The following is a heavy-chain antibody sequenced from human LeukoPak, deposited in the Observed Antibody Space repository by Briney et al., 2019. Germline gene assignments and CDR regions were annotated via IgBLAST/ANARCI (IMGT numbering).Heavy chain of an antibody. CDR2: ISSTSRTI. D-gene: IGHD3-10*01. Sequence: GGSLRLSCAASSFSFSAYTMNWVRQAPGKGLEWIADISSTSRTIHFADSVKGRFTISRDNAKNSLYLQMNSLRAEDTAVYYCAGVSREDEKLLWFGNLFDYWGQGTLVTVSS. CDR3: AGVSREDEKLLWFGNLFDY. CDR1: SFSFSAYT. V-gene: IGHV3-48*04. J-gene: IGHJ4*02.